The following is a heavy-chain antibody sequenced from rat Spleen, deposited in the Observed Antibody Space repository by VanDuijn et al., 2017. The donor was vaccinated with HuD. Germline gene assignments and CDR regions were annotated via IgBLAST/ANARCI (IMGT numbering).Heavy chain of an antibody. V-gene: IGHV5-22*01. J-gene: IGHJ3*01. Sequence: EVQLVESGGGLVQPGRSLKLSCAASGFTFTNYDMAWVRQAPTKGLEWVASISYEGSSTYYGDSVKGRFTISRDNAKNTQYLQMNSLRSEDTATYYGARQDTSGYSNWCAYWGQGTLVTVSS. CDR2: ISYEGSST. CDR3: ARQDTSGYSNWCAY. CDR1: GFTFTNYD. D-gene: IGHD4-3*01.